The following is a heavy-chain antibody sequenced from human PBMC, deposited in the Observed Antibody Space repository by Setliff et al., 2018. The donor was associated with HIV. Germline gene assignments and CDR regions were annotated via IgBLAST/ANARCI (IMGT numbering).Heavy chain of an antibody. V-gene: IGHV3-11*04. CDR2: IISSSTNI. CDR3: ARVRDYYDSGAQAFDI. Sequence: SLRLSCAGSGSGGSGFTFSDYYMRWVRQAPGKGLEWVSSIISSSTNIYYADSVKGRFTISRDTAKNSLYLQMNSLRAEDTAVYYCARVRDYYDSGAQAFDIWGQGTMVTVSS. CDR1: GFTFSDYY. D-gene: IGHD3-22*01. J-gene: IGHJ3*02.